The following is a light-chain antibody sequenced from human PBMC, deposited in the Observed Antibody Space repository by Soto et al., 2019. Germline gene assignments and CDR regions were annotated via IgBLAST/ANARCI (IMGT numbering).Light chain of an antibody. CDR2: DAY. Sequence: EVVLTQSPVTLSLSPGARDTLSCRASQSFRGLLAWYQQKPGQAPRLLIYDAYNRATGIPPRFSGSWSGTDFTLTISSLEPEDSAVYYCQQRHMWPITFGQGTRLEIK. CDR3: QQRHMWPIT. J-gene: IGKJ5*01. CDR1: QSFRGL. V-gene: IGKV3-11*01.